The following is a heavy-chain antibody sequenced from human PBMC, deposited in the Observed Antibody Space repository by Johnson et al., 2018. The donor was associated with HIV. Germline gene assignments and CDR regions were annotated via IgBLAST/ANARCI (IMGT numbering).Heavy chain of an antibody. D-gene: IGHD2-8*01. J-gene: IGHJ3*02. CDR3: AKRKWSENAFDI. CDR1: GFTFSSYG. Sequence: VQLVESGGGVVQPGRSLRLSCAASGFTFSSYGMHWVRQAPGKGLEWVAVIWYDGSKKDYADSVKGRFTISRDNSKNTLFLQMNSLRAEDTAVYYCAKRKWSENAFDIWGQGTMVTVSS. CDR2: IWYDGSKK. V-gene: IGHV3-33*06.